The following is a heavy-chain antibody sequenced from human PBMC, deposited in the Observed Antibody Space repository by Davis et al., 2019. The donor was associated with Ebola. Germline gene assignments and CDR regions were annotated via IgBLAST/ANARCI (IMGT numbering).Heavy chain of an antibody. CDR2: LSASGYST. Sequence: PGGSLRLSCAATGFTFTTYAISWVRQAPGKGLEWVSGLSASGYSTYYADSVKGRFTISRDNSKNTLYLQMDSLTAEDTAVYYCARGGETVTGTASHGMDVWGQGTTVTVSS. D-gene: IGHD1-14*01. CDR1: GFTFTTYA. CDR3: ARGGETVTGTASHGMDV. J-gene: IGHJ6*02. V-gene: IGHV3-23*01.